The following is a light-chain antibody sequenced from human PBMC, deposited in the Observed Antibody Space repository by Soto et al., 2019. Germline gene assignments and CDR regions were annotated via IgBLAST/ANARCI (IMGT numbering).Light chain of an antibody. CDR2: EVS. V-gene: IGLV2-8*01. Sequence: QSALTQPPSASGSPGQSVTISCTGTSSDVGGYNYVSWYQQHPGKAPKLMIYEVSKRPSGVPDRFSGSKSDNTASLTVSGLQAEDEADYYCSSYVGSNNLLFGGGTKVPS. CDR3: SSYVGSNNLL. CDR1: SSDVGGYNY. J-gene: IGLJ2*01.